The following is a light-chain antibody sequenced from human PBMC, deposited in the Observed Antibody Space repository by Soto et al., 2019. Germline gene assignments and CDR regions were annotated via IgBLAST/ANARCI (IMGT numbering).Light chain of an antibody. Sequence: DIQITQSPASLSSCLLDKVTITCRASQSISSSLNWYQQKSGKAPNLLIYGVSRLQGGVPSRFSGSGSGTDFTLSISSLQPEDFATYYCQQSYPAPSITFGQGTRLEIK. CDR3: QQSYPAPSIT. CDR1: QSISSS. V-gene: IGKV1-39*01. J-gene: IGKJ5*01. CDR2: GVS.